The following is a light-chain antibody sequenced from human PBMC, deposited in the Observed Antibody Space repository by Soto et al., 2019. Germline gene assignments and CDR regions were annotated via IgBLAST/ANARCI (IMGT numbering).Light chain of an antibody. Sequence: EIVLTQSPGTLSLSPGERATLSCRASQSVGSNFLAWYQQKPGQAPRLVVYDASRRATVIPDRFSGSGSGTDFTLTISRLEPEDFAVYYCQQYGSSPLTFGQGTKVEIK. CDR2: DAS. CDR1: QSVGSNF. V-gene: IGKV3-20*01. CDR3: QQYGSSPLT. J-gene: IGKJ1*01.